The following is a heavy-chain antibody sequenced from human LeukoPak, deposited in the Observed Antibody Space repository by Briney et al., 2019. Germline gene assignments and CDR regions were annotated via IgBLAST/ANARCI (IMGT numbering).Heavy chain of an antibody. Sequence: GGSLRLSCAVSGITLSNYGMSWVRQAPGKGVEWVAGISDSGGTTSYADSVKGRFTISRDNPKNTLYLQMNSLRAEDTAVYFCAKRGVVIRVILVGFHKEAYYFDSWGQGALVTVSS. CDR2: ISDSGGTT. D-gene: IGHD3-22*01. CDR1: GITLSNYG. V-gene: IGHV3-23*01. J-gene: IGHJ4*02. CDR3: AKRGVVIRVILVGFHKEAYYFDS.